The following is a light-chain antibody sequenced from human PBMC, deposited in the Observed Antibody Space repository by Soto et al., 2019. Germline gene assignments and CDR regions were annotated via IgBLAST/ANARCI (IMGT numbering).Light chain of an antibody. CDR3: QNYNSAPIT. J-gene: IGKJ4*01. Sequence: DIQMTQSPSSLSVSVGDRVTITCRASQDISNYLAWYQQEPGKVPQLLIYAASTLQSGVPSRFSGSGSGTDFTLTISSLQPEDVAAYYCQNYNSAPITVGGGTNVDSK. CDR1: QDISNY. V-gene: IGKV1-27*01. CDR2: AAS.